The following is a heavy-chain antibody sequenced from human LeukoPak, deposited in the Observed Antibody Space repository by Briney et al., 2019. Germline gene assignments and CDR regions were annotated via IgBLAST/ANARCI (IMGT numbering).Heavy chain of an antibody. CDR2: INHSGST. J-gene: IGHJ6*03. CDR3: ARVVLRGLMDV. Sequence: SETLSLTCAVYGGSFSGYYWSWIRQPPGKGLEWIGEINHSGSTNYNPSLKSRVTISVDTSKNQFSLKLSSVTAADTAVYYCARVVLRGLMDVWGKGATVTVSS. V-gene: IGHV4-34*01. D-gene: IGHD3/OR15-3a*01. CDR1: GGSFSGYY.